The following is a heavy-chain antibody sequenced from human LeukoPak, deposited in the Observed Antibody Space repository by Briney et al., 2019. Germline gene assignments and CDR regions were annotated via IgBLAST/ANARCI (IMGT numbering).Heavy chain of an antibody. Sequence: ASVKVSCKASGYTFTGYYMHWVRQAPGQGLEWMGWINPNSGGTNYAQKFQGRVTMTRDTSISTAYMELSRLRSDDTAVYYCARETGDCSSTSCYFYMDVWGKGTTVTVS. D-gene: IGHD2-2*01. CDR1: GYTFTGYY. V-gene: IGHV1-2*02. CDR2: INPNSGGT. CDR3: ARETGDCSSTSCYFYMDV. J-gene: IGHJ6*03.